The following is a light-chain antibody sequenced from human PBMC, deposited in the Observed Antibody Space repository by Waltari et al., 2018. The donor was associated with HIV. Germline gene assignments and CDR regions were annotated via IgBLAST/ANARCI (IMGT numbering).Light chain of an antibody. Sequence: QSVLPQPPSASGTPGQTVTISCSGSGSNIGNNPVNWYQKFPGSAPKLLIFSNNQRPSGVPDRFSGSKSGTSASLAISGLQSEDGADYYCAAWDDSLNGGLFGGGTKLTVL. CDR2: SNN. J-gene: IGLJ3*02. V-gene: IGLV1-44*01. CDR1: GSNIGNNP. CDR3: AAWDDSLNGGL.